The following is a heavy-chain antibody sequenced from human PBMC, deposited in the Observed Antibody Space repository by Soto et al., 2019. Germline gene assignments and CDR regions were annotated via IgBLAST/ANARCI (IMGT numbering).Heavy chain of an antibody. D-gene: IGHD2-15*01. Sequence: QVQLVQSGAEVKKPGASVKVSCKTSGYTFTNYGITWVRQAPGQGLEWMGWISAYNGNTNYAQKLQGRVSMTIDTSTNTAYMELRSLRSDDTALYYCARGGFYCSPGSCPYNWFDPWGQGTLVTVSS. J-gene: IGHJ5*02. V-gene: IGHV1-18*01. CDR1: GYTFTNYG. CDR2: ISAYNGNT. CDR3: ARGGFYCSPGSCPYNWFDP.